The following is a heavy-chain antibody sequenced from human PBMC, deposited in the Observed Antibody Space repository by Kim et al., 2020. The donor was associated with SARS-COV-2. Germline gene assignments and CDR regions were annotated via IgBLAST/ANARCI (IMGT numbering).Heavy chain of an antibody. V-gene: IGHV4-30-2*01. Sequence: SETLSLTCAVSGGSISSGGYSWSWIRQPPGKGLEWIGYIYHSGSTYYNPSLKSRVTISVDRSKNQFSLKPSSVTAADTAVYYCARGAVTRDFWSGFWIGHAFDIWGQGTMVTVSS. CDR3: ARGAVTRDFWSGFWIGHAFDI. CDR1: GGSISSGGYS. D-gene: IGHD3-3*01. J-gene: IGHJ3*02. CDR2: IYHSGST.